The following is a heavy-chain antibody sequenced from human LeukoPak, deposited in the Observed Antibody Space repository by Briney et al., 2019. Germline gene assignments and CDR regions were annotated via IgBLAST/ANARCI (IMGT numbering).Heavy chain of an antibody. CDR3: AKESWYSSSWYYFDY. CDR2: ISGSGGST. J-gene: IGHJ4*02. V-gene: IGHV3-23*01. D-gene: IGHD6-13*01. CDR1: GFTFSSYA. Sequence: GGSLRLSCAASGFTFSSYAMSWVRQAPGKGLEWVSAISGSGGSTYYADSVKGRFTISSDNSKNTLYLQMNSLRAEDTAVYYCAKESWYSSSWYYFDYWGQGTLVTVSS.